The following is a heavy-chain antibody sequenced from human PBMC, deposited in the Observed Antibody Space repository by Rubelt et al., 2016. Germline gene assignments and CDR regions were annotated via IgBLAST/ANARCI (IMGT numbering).Heavy chain of an antibody. J-gene: IGHJ4*02. CDR2: INHSGSS. Sequence: QVQLQQWGAGLLKPSETLSLTCAVYGGSFSDYYWSWIRQPPGKGLEWIGEINHSGSSNYNPSLKSRVTISLDTSKNQFSLRLSSVTAADTAIYYCARSVIEVAAATGIFDNWGQGTLVTVSS. CDR3: ARSVIEVAAATGIFDN. D-gene: IGHD2-2*01. CDR1: GGSFSDYY. V-gene: IGHV4-34*01.